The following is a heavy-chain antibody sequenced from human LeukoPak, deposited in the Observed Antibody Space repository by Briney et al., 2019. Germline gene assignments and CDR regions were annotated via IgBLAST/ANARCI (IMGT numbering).Heavy chain of an antibody. Sequence: GGSLRLSCAASGFTFSSYEMNWVRQAPGKGLEWVSYISSSGSTIYYADSVKGRFTISRDNAKNSLYLQMNSLRAEDTAVYYCARDGRDSSSWSHFDYWGQGTLVTVSS. V-gene: IGHV3-48*03. J-gene: IGHJ4*02. D-gene: IGHD6-13*01. CDR3: ARDGRDSSSWSHFDY. CDR2: ISSSGSTI. CDR1: GFTFSSYE.